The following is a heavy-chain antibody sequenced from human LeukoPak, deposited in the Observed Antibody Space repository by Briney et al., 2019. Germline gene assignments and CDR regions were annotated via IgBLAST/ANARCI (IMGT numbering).Heavy chain of an antibody. CDR1: GFTFSRYW. V-gene: IGHV3-74*01. CDR2: IRSDGSST. D-gene: IGHD3-22*01. Sequence: PGGSLRLSCAASGFTFSRYWMLWVRQASGKGPVWVSRIRSDGSSTDYADSVKGRFTISRDNAKNTLYLQMNSLRAEDTAVYYCAREQGYYSVPGYWGQGTQVTVSS. J-gene: IGHJ4*02. CDR3: AREQGYYSVPGY.